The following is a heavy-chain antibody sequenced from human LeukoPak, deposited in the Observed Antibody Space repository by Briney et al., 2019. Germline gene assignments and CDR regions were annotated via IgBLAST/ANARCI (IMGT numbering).Heavy chain of an antibody. J-gene: IGHJ2*01. CDR2: INHSGST. V-gene: IGHV4-34*01. CDR1: GGSFSGYY. D-gene: IGHD4-17*01. CDR3: ARLRLPLSVTTPRINWYFDL. Sequence: PSETLSLTCAVYGGSFSGYYWSWIRQPPGKGLEWIGEINHSGSTNHNPSLKSRVTISVDTSKNQFSLKLSSVTAADTAVYYCARLRLPLSVTTPRINWYFDLWGRGTLVTVSS.